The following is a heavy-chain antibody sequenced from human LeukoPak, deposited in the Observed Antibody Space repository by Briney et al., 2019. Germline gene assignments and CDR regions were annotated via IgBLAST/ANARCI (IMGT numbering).Heavy chain of an antibody. J-gene: IGHJ4*02. CDR1: GGSFSGYY. CDR2: INHSGST. CDR3: ARGRKLWLRYYFDY. Sequence: PSEPLSLTCAVYGGSFSGYYWSWIRQPPGKGLEWIGEINHSGSTNYNPSLKSRVTISVDTSKNQFSLKLSSVTAADTAVYYCARGRKLWLRYYFDYWGQGTLVTVSS. D-gene: IGHD3-10*01. V-gene: IGHV4-34*01.